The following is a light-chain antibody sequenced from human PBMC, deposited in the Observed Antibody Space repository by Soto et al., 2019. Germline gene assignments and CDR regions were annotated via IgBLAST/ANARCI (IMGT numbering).Light chain of an antibody. CDR3: QAFGRT. Sequence: EMVLTQSAGTLSLSPGERATLSCRASQKIDSRYIAWYQKKNGQAPRLLIYGASNRATGIPDRFSGSGSVTEFTLTINRLEPEDFEVYYCQAFGRTLGQGTKVDIK. J-gene: IGKJ1*01. CDR1: QKIDSRY. V-gene: IGKV3-20*01. CDR2: GAS.